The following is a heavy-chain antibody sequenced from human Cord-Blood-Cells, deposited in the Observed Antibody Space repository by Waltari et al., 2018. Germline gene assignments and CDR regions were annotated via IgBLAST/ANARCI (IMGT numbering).Heavy chain of an antibody. CDR1: GGSISSSSYY. J-gene: IGHJ1*01. V-gene: IGHV4-39*07. CDR3: ARDDSSGWYKAEYFQH. CDR2: IYYSGRN. D-gene: IGHD6-19*01. Sequence: QLQLQESGPGLVKPSETLSLTCTVSGGSISSSSYYWGWIRQPPGKGREWLVSIYYSGRNCHNPSLKSRVTISVDTSKNQFSLKLSSVTAADTAVYYCARDDSSGWYKAEYFQHWGQGTLVTVSS.